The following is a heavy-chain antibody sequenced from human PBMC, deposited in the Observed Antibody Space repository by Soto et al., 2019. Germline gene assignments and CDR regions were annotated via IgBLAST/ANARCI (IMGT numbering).Heavy chain of an antibody. V-gene: IGHV3-23*01. CDR2: ISGSGGST. J-gene: IGHJ6*02. D-gene: IGHD6-13*01. Sequence: EVQLLESGGGLVQPGGSLRLSCAASGFTFSSYAMSWVRQAPGKGLEWVSAISGSGGSTYYADSVKGRFTISRDNSKNTLYLQMNSLRAEDTAVYYCAKRAPWYMGRGHYYYGMDVWGQGTTVTVSS. CDR1: GFTFSSYA. CDR3: AKRAPWYMGRGHYYYGMDV.